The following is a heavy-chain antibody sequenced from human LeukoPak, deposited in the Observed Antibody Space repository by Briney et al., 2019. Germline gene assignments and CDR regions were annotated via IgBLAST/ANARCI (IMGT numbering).Heavy chain of an antibody. CDR3: ARDHYGSGNYKSYFDY. J-gene: IGHJ4*02. V-gene: IGHV4-4*07. CDR2: MYTSGST. CDR1: GGSIRNFY. D-gene: IGHD3-10*01. Sequence: SETLSLTCTVSGGSIRNFYWSWLRQPARKGLEWIGRMYTSGSTQYNPSLKSRVTISVDNSKNQLSLKLSSVTAADTAVYYCARDHYGSGNYKSYFDYWGQGTQVTVSS.